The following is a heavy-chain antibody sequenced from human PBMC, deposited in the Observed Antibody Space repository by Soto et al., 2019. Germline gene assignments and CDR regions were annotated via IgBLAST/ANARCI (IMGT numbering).Heavy chain of an antibody. J-gene: IGHJ5*02. CDR1: GDTFTANY. CDR2: INPKSGGT. V-gene: IGHV1-2*02. CDR3: AREKGEWFGDLLPQGWLDP. Sequence: GASVKVSCKASGDTFTANYIHWVRQAPGQGFEWMGWINPKSGGTKYPQKFQGRVTMTRDTSLSTVYMTLTRLTSDDTAVYYCAREKGEWFGDLLPQGWLDPWSQGTLVTVSS. D-gene: IGHD3-10*01.